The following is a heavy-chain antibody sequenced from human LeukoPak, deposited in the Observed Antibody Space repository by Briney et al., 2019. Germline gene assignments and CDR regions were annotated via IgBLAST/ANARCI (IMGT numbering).Heavy chain of an antibody. CDR3: TRDFWTDH. Sequence: PGGSLRLSCAASGFTFRNYWMSWIRQAPGRGLEWVANIKLDGTQKNYIQSVRGRFTISRDNARNFLYLQLSSLRAEDTAVYYCTRDFWTDHWGQGTLVTVSS. CDR2: IKLDGTQK. J-gene: IGHJ4*02. V-gene: IGHV3-7*01. D-gene: IGHD3/OR15-3a*01. CDR1: GFTFRNYW.